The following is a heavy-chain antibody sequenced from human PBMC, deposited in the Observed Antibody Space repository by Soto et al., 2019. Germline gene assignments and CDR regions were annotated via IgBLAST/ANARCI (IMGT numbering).Heavy chain of an antibody. D-gene: IGHD5-12*01. V-gene: IGHV3-72*01. CDR2: IRIKANSYTT. CDR1: GFTFSDHY. J-gene: IGHJ4*02. CDR3: TRRYSGRFDY. Sequence: PGESLKISCAASGFTFSDHYMDWVRQAPWEGLEWVGRIRIKANSYTTEYAASVKGRFTISRDDSKNSLYLQMNSLKTEDTAVYYCTRRYSGRFDYWGQGTLVTVSS.